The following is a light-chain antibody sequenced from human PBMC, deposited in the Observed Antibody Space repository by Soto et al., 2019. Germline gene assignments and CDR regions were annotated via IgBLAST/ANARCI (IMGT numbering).Light chain of an antibody. J-gene: IGKJ1*01. V-gene: IGKV1-5*01. Sequence: DIQMTQSPSTLYASVGDRVTLTCRASQSISSWLAWYQQKPGKSPKLLIYDASSLESGLTSRLSGSGSGTEFTLNISSLQHDDFATYYCPKYNTRQTFGQGTQVEIK. CDR2: DAS. CDR1: QSISSW. CDR3: PKYNTRQT.